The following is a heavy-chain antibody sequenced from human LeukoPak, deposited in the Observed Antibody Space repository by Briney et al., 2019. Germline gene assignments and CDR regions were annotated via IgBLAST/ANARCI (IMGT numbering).Heavy chain of an antibody. Sequence: SETLSLTCAVYGGSFSGYYWSWIRPPPGKGLEWIGSIFETGSTYYNPSLKSRVAISVDTAKNEFSLKLTSMTAADAAVYFCARHAIMTSIATYNWLDPWGPGTLVTVSS. CDR3: ARHAIMTSIATYNWLDP. J-gene: IGHJ5*02. V-gene: IGHV4-34*12. D-gene: IGHD2-21*02. CDR2: IFETGST. CDR1: GGSFSGYY.